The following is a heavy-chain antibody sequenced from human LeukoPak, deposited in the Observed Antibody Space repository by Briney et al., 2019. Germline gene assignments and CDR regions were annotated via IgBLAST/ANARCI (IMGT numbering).Heavy chain of an antibody. CDR3: ARQRSGYYYAEYFQH. Sequence: SETLSLTCTVSGGSISSYYWSWIRQPAGKGLEWTGRIYTSGSTNYNPSLKSRVTMSVDTSKNQFSLKLSSVTAADTAVYYCARQRSGYYYAEYFQHWGQGTLVTVSS. D-gene: IGHD3-22*01. V-gene: IGHV4-4*07. CDR1: GGSISSYY. CDR2: IYTSGST. J-gene: IGHJ1*01.